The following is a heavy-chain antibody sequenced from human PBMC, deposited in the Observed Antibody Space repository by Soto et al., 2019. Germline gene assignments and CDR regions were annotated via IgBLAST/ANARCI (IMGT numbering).Heavy chain of an antibody. CDR1: GFTFSSYA. CDR2: ISYDGSNK. J-gene: IGHJ4*02. CDR3: ARGSGSRARHFDY. D-gene: IGHD1-26*01. V-gene: IGHV3-30-3*01. Sequence: PGGSLRLSCAASGFTFSSYAMHWVRQAPGKGLEWVAVISYDGSNKYYADSVKGRFTISRDNSKNTLYLQMNSLRAEDTAVYYCARGSGSRARHFDYWGQGTLVTVSS.